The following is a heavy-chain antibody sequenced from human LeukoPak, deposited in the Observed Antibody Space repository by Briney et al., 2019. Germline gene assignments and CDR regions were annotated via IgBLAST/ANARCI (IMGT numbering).Heavy chain of an antibody. CDR3: AIGSQGGGSSGYYSFDY. V-gene: IGHV1-2*02. CDR2: INPNSGGT. Sequence: WASVKVSCKASGGTFSSYAISWVRQAPGQGLEWMGWINPNSGGTNYAQKFQGRVTMTRDTSISTAYMELSRLRSDDTAVYYCAIGSQGGGSSGYYSFDYWGQGTLVTVSS. D-gene: IGHD3-22*01. J-gene: IGHJ4*02. CDR1: GGTFSSYA.